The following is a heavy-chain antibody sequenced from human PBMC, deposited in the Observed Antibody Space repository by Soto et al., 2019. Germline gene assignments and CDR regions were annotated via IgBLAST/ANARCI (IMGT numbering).Heavy chain of an antibody. CDR1: GFTFSSYG. Sequence: GGSLRLSCAASGFTFSSYGMHWVRQAPGKGLEWVAVISYDGSNKYYADSVEGRFTISRDNSKNTLYLQMNSLRAEDTAVYYCAKGDSSSWYYFDYWGQGTLVTVSS. D-gene: IGHD6-13*01. CDR2: ISYDGSNK. CDR3: AKGDSSSWYYFDY. J-gene: IGHJ4*02. V-gene: IGHV3-30*18.